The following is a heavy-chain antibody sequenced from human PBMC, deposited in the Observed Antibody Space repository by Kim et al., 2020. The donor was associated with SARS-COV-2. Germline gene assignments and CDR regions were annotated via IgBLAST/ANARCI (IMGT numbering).Heavy chain of an antibody. J-gene: IGHJ5*02. CDR3: ARGRVRGSYSWFDP. V-gene: IGHV4-31*02. Sequence: NPSLKSRVTISVDTSKHQFSLKLSSVTAADTAVYYCARGRVRGSYSWFDPWGQGTLVTVSS. D-gene: IGHD3-10*01.